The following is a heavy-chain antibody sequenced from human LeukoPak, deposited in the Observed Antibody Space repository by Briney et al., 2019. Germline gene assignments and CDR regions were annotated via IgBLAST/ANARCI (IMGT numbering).Heavy chain of an antibody. V-gene: IGHV3-23*01. CDR3: AKDISQGYTYGFIEQDF. D-gene: IGHD5-18*01. J-gene: IGHJ4*02. Sequence: GGSLRLSCAASGFTFSTYAMSWARQAPGKGLEWVSAISGDDGSTYYADSLKGRFTISRDNSKNTLYLQMNSLRAEDTAVYYCAKDISQGYTYGFIEQDFWGQGTPVTVSS. CDR1: GFTFSTYA. CDR2: ISGDDGST.